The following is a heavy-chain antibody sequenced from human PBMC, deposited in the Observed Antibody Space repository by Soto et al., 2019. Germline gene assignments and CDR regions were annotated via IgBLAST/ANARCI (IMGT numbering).Heavy chain of an antibody. D-gene: IGHD2-15*01. CDR2: IIPIFGTA. Sequence: SVKVSCKASGGTFSSYAISWVRQAPGQGLEWMGGIIPIFGTANYAQKFQGRVTVTADESTSTAYMKLSSLRSEDTAVYYCARESRYCSGGSCYFLPGIDYWGQGTLVTVSS. CDR1: GGTFSSYA. V-gene: IGHV1-69*13. J-gene: IGHJ4*02. CDR3: ARESRYCSGGSCYFLPGIDY.